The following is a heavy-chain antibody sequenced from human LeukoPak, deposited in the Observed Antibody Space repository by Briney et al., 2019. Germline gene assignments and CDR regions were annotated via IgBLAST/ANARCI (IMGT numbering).Heavy chain of an antibody. CDR1: GGSISSSSNY. CDR2: IYSTGNT. Sequence: PSETLSLTCTVSGGSISSSSNYWGWIRQPPGKGLEWIGTIYSTGNTYYNPSLKSRLTISVDTSKNQFSLKLSSVTAADTAVYYCARGGESVYDTWGQGSLVTVSS. V-gene: IGHV4-39*01. D-gene: IGHD5/OR15-5a*01. CDR3: ARGGESVYDT. J-gene: IGHJ5*02.